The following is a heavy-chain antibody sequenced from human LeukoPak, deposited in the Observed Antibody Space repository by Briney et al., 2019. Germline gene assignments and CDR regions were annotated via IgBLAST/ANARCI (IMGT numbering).Heavy chain of an antibody. CDR1: GYTFTSYA. D-gene: IGHD3-3*01. CDR2: INTNTGNP. V-gene: IGHV7-4-1*04. Sequence: ASVKVSCKASGYTFTSYAMNWVRQAPGQGLEWMGWINTNTGNPTYAQGFTGRFVFSLDTSVSMAYLQISSLKAEDTAVYYCARGGVIRFLEWLTRDGMDVWGQGTTVTVSS. CDR3: ARGGVIRFLEWLTRDGMDV. J-gene: IGHJ6*02.